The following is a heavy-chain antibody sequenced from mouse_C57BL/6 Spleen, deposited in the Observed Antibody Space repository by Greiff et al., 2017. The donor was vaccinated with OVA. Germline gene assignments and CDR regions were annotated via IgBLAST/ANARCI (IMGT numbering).Heavy chain of an antibody. J-gene: IGHJ4*01. V-gene: IGHV1-61*01. CDR1: GYTFTSYW. CDR2: IYPSDSET. D-gene: IGHD2-3*01. Sequence: VKLQQPGAELVRPGSSVKLSCKASGYTFTSYWMDWVKQRPGQGLEWIGNIYPSDSETHYNQKFKDKATLTVDKSSSTAYMQLSSLTSEDSAVYYCARGRWLLRDYAMDYWGQGTSVTVSS. CDR3: ARGRWLLRDYAMDY.